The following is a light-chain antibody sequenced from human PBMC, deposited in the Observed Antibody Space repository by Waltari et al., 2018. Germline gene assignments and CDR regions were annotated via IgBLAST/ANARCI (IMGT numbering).Light chain of an antibody. V-gene: IGKV1-5*03. Sequence: DIQMTQSPSTLSASVGDRVTITCRASQSISSWLAWYQVRPGKAPQLLIQKASSLQSGVPSRFSGSESGTTEFTLTISSLQPDDFATYYCQHYSSAPYTFGQGTKLEIK. J-gene: IGKJ2*01. CDR3: QHYSSAPYT. CDR2: KAS. CDR1: QSISSW.